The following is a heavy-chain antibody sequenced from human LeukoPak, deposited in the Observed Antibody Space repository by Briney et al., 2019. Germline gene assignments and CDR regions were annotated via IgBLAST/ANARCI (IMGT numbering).Heavy chain of an antibody. J-gene: IGHJ4*02. Sequence: SVKVSCKASGRTLISYAISWVRQAPGQGLEWMGGIIPIFGTANSAQKFQGRVTITADTYTSTAYMELSSLRSEATAVYYCARGGSGSYFDYWGQGTLVTVSS. CDR2: IIPIFGTA. CDR3: ARGGSGSYFDY. CDR1: GRTLISYA. V-gene: IGHV1-69*06. D-gene: IGHD3-10*01.